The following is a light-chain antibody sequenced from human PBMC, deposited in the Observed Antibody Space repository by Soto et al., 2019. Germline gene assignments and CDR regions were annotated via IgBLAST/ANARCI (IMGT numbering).Light chain of an antibody. Sequence: QSVLTQPASVSGSPGQSIAISCTGTNSDVGAYNFVSWYQQYPGKAPKLVIHEVNNRPSGVSDRFSGSKSGNTASLTISGLQADDEADYYCSSFTTYKTRVFGTGTKVTVL. CDR2: EVN. J-gene: IGLJ1*01. CDR1: NSDVGAYNF. CDR3: SSFTTYKTRV. V-gene: IGLV2-14*01.